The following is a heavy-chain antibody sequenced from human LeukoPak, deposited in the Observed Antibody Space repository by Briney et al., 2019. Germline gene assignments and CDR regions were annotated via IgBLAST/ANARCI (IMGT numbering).Heavy chain of an antibody. Sequence: SETLSLTCAVYGGSFTTYYWNWIRQSPGKGLEWIGEINHTGTTNYNPSLKSRFTISVDTSKNQFSLKLTSVTAADTAVYYCARQVDCGGDCPYYFDYWGQGTLVTVSS. CDR3: ARQVDCGGDCPYYFDY. D-gene: IGHD2-21*02. V-gene: IGHV4-34*01. CDR1: GGSFTTYY. J-gene: IGHJ4*02. CDR2: INHTGTT.